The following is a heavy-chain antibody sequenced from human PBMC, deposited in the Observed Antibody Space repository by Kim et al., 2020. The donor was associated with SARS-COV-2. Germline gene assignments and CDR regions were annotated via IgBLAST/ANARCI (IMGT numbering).Heavy chain of an antibody. J-gene: IGHJ4*02. CDR3: ARKAAAGGCDY. CDR1: GFTFNSYP. CDR2: ISPNGDST. D-gene: IGHD2-2*01. V-gene: IGHV3-64*01. Sequence: GGSLRLSCAASGFTFNSYPMHWVRQAPGKGLEYVSAISPNGDSTYYVNSVKGRFTISRDNSKNTLYLQMGSLRAEDMAVYYCARKAAAGGCDYWGQGTLV.